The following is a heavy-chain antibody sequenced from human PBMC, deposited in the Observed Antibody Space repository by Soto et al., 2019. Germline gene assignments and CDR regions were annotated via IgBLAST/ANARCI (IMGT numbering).Heavy chain of an antibody. CDR3: ARDSDSAYFDY. Sequence: GGSLRLSCAASGFTFSRYWMSWVRQAPGKGLEWVANIKQDGSEKYYVDSVKGRFTISRDNAKNSLYLQMNSLRAEDTAVYYCARDSDSAYFDYWGQGTLVTVSS. D-gene: IGHD3-22*01. J-gene: IGHJ4*02. CDR2: IKQDGSEK. CDR1: GFTFSRYW. V-gene: IGHV3-7*01.